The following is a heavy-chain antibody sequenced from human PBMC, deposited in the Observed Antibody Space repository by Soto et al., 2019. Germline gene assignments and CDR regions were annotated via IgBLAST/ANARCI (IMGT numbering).Heavy chain of an antibody. D-gene: IGHD2-21*01. CDR2: VSADGSSR. CDR1: GFTFSDYG. V-gene: IGHV3-30*03. CDR3: ARVGPDKNVATYLYYYGLDV. Sequence: PGGSLRLSCVASGFTFSDYGMHWVRQAPGKGLEWVAVVSADGSSRYYADSVKGRFSISRDNSKNTVSLQMNSLRGHDTGVYYCARVGPDKNVATYLYYYGLDVWGQGTTVTVSS. J-gene: IGHJ6*02.